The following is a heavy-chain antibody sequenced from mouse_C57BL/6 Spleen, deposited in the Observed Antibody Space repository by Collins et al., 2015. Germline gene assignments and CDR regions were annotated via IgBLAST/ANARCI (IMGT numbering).Heavy chain of an antibody. V-gene: IGHV1S137*01. J-gene: IGHJ4*01. Sequence: QVQLQQSGAELVRPGVSVKISCKGSGYTFTDYAMHWVKQSHAKSLEWIGVISTYYGDASYNQKFKGKTTMTVDKSSSTAYMELARLTSEDSAIYYCARDGNYGVDYWGQGTSVTVSS. CDR3: ARDGNYGVDY. D-gene: IGHD2-1*01. CDR1: GYTFTDYA. CDR2: ISTYYGDA.